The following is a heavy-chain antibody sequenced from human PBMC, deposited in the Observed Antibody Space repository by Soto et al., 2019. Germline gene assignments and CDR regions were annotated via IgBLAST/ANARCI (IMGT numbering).Heavy chain of an antibody. CDR1: GFTFRAYG. V-gene: IGHV3-30*03. CDR3: ARGGGYSYGTNDAFDV. Sequence: QVQLVESGGGVVQPGRSLRLSCAASGFTFRAYGMHWVRQAPGKGLEWVAVISDDGSNKYNIASVEGRFAISRDNYKNTLSLQMNNLRTEDTAVYYCARGGGYSYGTNDAFDVWGQGKMVTVSS. J-gene: IGHJ3*01. D-gene: IGHD5-18*01. CDR2: ISDDGSNK.